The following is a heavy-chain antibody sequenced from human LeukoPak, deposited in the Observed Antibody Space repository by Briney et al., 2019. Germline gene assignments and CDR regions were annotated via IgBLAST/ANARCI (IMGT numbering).Heavy chain of an antibody. CDR2: ISSSGGNI. CDR1: GFTFSDYS. Sequence: PGGSLRLSCAASGFTFSDYSMTWIRQAPGKGLEGVSYISSSGGNIRYADSVEGRFTISRDNAKNSLYLQMNSLRAEDTAVYYCARGSRGWWAFDIWGQGTMVTVSS. J-gene: IGHJ3*02. D-gene: IGHD2-15*01. CDR3: ARGSRGWWAFDI. V-gene: IGHV3-11*01.